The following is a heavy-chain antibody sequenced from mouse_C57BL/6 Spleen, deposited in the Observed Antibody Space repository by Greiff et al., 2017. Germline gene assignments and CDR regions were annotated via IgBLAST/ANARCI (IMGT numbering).Heavy chain of an antibody. V-gene: IGHV1-80*01. D-gene: IGHD3-2*02. J-gene: IGHJ2*01. CDR3: ARGGSGYFDY. Sequence: QVQLQQSGAELVKPGASVKISCKASGYAFSSYWMNWVKQRPGKGLEWIGQLYPGDGDTNYNGKFKGKATLTADKSSRTAYMQLSSLTSEDSAVYFGARGGSGYFDYWGQGTTLTVSS. CDR1: GYAFSSYW. CDR2: LYPGDGDT.